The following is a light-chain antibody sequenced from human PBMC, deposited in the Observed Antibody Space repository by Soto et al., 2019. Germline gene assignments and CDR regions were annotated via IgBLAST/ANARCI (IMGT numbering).Light chain of an antibody. Sequence: QSALTQPASVSVSPGQSVTISCPGTTSDVGDYPYVSWYQQHPGKVPKLIIYEDTNRPSGVSGRFSGSKSENTASLTISGLQAEDESDYYCSSYSRTNTLVFGSGTKLTVL. V-gene: IGLV2-14*01. CDR1: TSDVGDYPY. CDR2: EDT. CDR3: SSYSRTNTLV. J-gene: IGLJ6*01.